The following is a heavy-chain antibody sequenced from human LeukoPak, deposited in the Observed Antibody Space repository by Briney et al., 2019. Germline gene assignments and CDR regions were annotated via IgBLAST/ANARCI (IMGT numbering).Heavy chain of an antibody. Sequence: SSGTLSLTCAVSGGSISSSNWWSWVRQPPGKGLEWIGEIYHSGSTNYNPSLKSRVTISVDKSKNQFSLKLSSVTAADTAVYYCASPGGAVAGTRSFQHWGQGTLVTVSS. CDR1: GGSISSSNW. D-gene: IGHD6-19*01. J-gene: IGHJ1*01. CDR2: IYHSGST. V-gene: IGHV4-4*02. CDR3: ASPGGAVAGTRSFQH.